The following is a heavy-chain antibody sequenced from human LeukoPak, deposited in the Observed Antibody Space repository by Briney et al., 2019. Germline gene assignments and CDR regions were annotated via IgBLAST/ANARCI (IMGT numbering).Heavy chain of an antibody. Sequence: NPSETLSLTCTVSGGSISSSSYYWGWIRQPPGKGLEWIGSIYHSGSTYYNPSLKSRVTISVDTSKNQFSLKLSSVTAADTAVYYCARIIPSGSIDYWGQGTLVTVSS. D-gene: IGHD3-22*01. CDR1: GGSISSSSYY. J-gene: IGHJ4*02. V-gene: IGHV4-39*07. CDR2: IYHSGST. CDR3: ARIIPSGSIDY.